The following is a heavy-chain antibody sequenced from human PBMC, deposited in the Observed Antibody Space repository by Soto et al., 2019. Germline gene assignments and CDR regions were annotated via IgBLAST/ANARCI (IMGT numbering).Heavy chain of an antibody. D-gene: IGHD3-10*01. CDR2: ISPMFGAA. CDR3: AREVQVHAPAFVY. J-gene: IGHJ4*02. Sequence: QVQLVQSGAEMKKPGSSVKVSCQSSGGTFNTYAMNWVRQAPGQGPEWMGDISPMFGAANYAPKLQVRVTITADESTGTSYMQLSSLTSEDTALYFCAREVQVHAPAFVYWGQGTVVTVSS. V-gene: IGHV1-69*19. CDR1: GGTFNTYA.